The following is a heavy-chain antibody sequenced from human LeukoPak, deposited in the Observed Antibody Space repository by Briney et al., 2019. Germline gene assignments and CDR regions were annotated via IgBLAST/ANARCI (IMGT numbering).Heavy chain of an antibody. CDR2: TYYRSKWYN. CDR1: GDSVSSNSAT. J-gene: IGHJ4*02. V-gene: IGHV6-1*01. Sequence: SQTLSLTCAISGDSVSSNSATWTWNRQSPSRGLEWLGRTYYRSKWYNDYAVSVKSRITINPDTSKNQFSLQLNSVTPEDTAVYYCTRGSSSTSWYFDYWGQGTLVTVSS. D-gene: IGHD2-2*01. CDR3: TRGSSSTSWYFDY.